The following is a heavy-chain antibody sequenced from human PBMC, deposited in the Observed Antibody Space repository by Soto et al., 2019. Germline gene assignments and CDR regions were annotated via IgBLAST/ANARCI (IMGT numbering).Heavy chain of an antibody. J-gene: IGHJ6*02. V-gene: IGHV3-33*01. CDR1: GFTFSRNG. CDR3: ARADSGYAHGYYYYGMDV. Sequence: PGGSLRLSCAASGFTFSRNGMHWVRQAPGKGLEWVAVIWYDGNRKHYADFVKGRFTISRDNSKNTLYLQMDSLRVEDTAVYYCARADSGYAHGYYYYGMDVWGQGTTVTVSS. D-gene: IGHD5-12*01. CDR2: IWYDGNRK.